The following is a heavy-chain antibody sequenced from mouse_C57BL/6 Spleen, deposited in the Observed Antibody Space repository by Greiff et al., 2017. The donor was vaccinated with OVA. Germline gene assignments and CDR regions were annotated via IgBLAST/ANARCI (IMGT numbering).Heavy chain of an antibody. J-gene: IGHJ2*01. CDR3: AREAVVAGDY. Sequence: EVKLVESGGGLVKPGGSLKLSCAASGFTFSDYGMHWVRQAPEKGLEWVAYISSGSSTIYYADTVKGRFTISRDSAKNTLFLQMTSLRSEDTAMYYCAREAVVAGDYWGQGTTLTVSS. D-gene: IGHD1-1*01. CDR1: GFTFSDYG. CDR2: ISSGSSTI. V-gene: IGHV5-17*01.